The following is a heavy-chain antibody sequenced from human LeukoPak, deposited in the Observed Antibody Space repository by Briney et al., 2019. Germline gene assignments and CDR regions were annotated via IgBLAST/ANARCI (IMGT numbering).Heavy chain of an antibody. V-gene: IGHV1-2*02. CDR2: INPNSGGT. CDR3: ARAKNSGSSWYYYYYYMDA. Sequence: GASVKVSCKASGYTFTGYYMHWVRQAPGQGLEWMGWINPNSGGTNYAQKFQGRVTMTRDTSISTAYMELSRLRSDDTAVYYCARAKNSGSSWYYYYYYMDAWGKGTTVTVSS. J-gene: IGHJ6*03. CDR1: GYTFTGYY. D-gene: IGHD1-26*01.